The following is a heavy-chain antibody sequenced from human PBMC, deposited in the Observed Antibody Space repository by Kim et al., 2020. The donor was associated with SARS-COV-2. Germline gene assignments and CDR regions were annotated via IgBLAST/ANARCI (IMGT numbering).Heavy chain of an antibody. Sequence: ASVKVSCKASGYTFTSYDINWVRQAAGQGLEWMGWMNPSSGNTGSAQKFQGRLTMTRDTSISTAYMELSSLRSEDTAVYYCARVPPTTVTTPPSRPYGMDVWGQGTSVTVSS. V-gene: IGHV1-8*01. CDR2: MNPSSGNT. J-gene: IGHJ6*02. CDR3: ARVPPTTVTTPPSRPYGMDV. D-gene: IGHD4-17*01. CDR1: GYTFTSYD.